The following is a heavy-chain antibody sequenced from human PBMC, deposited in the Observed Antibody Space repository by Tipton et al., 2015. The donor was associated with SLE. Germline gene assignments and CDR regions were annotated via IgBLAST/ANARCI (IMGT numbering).Heavy chain of an antibody. V-gene: IGHV4-34*01. Sequence: TLSLTCAVYGGSFSGYYWTWIRQPPGKGLEWIGEINHGGITNYNPSLYGRVSISVDTSRNQFSLKMNSVTAADTAMYYCARGTPFMEWERNYFDPWGQGTLVTVSS. J-gene: IGHJ5*02. CDR3: ARGTPFMEWERNYFDP. CDR1: GGSFSGYY. CDR2: INHGGIT. D-gene: IGHD3-3*01.